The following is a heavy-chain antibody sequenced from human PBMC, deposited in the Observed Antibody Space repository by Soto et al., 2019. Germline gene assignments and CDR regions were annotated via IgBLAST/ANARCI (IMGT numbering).Heavy chain of an antibody. D-gene: IGHD3-10*01. CDR3: AKVSSDRGYYYFAMDV. Sequence: QVQLLEYGGGVVQPGRSLRLSCAASGFIFSSYAMHWVRQAPGKGLEWVAVISHGGNEKYYADSVEGRFTISRDNSKNMVYLQMNGLRPEDTAVYYCAKVSSDRGYYYFAMDVWGQGTTVTVSS. V-gene: IGHV3-30*18. CDR1: GFIFSSYA. CDR2: ISHGGNEK. J-gene: IGHJ6*02.